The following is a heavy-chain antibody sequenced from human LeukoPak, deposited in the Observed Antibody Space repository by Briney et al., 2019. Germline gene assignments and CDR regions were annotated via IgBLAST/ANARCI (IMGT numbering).Heavy chain of an antibody. V-gene: IGHV3-21*06. CDR3: ARDHNLRASTVTTFKPIDY. CDR2: ISSGNGYI. J-gene: IGHJ4*02. Sequence: GGSLRLSCTASGFTFSDYAMTWVRQAPGKWLEWVSSISSGNGYIYYADSVRGRFTISRDNAKNSLYLQMNSLRVEDTAFYYCARDHNLRASTVTTFKPIDYWGQGTLVTVSS. D-gene: IGHD4-17*01. CDR1: GFTFSDYA.